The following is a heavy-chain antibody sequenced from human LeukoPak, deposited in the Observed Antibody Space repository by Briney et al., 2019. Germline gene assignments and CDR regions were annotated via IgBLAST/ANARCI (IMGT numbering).Heavy chain of an antibody. CDR3: ARRNGFTRVYWFDP. D-gene: IGHD6-13*01. CDR2: IYYSGST. J-gene: IGHJ5*02. V-gene: IGHV4-31*03. CDR1: GGSISSGGYY. Sequence: SQTLSLTCTVSGGSISSGGYYWSWIRQHPGKGLEWIGYIYYSGSTYYNPSLKSRVTISVDTSKNQFSLKPSSVTAADTAVYYCARRNGFTRVYWFDPWGQGTLVTVSS.